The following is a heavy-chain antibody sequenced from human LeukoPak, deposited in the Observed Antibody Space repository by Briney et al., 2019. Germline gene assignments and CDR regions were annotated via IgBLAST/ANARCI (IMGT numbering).Heavy chain of an antibody. D-gene: IGHD1-26*01. Sequence: GASVKVSCKASGYTFSSYGISWVRQAPGQGLEWMGWINTYNGNTNYAQKLQDRVTMTTDTSTSTAYMELSRLRSDDTAVYYCARGGVNNWFDPWGQGTLVTVSS. J-gene: IGHJ5*02. CDR1: GYTFSSYG. V-gene: IGHV1-18*01. CDR3: ARGGVNNWFDP. CDR2: INTYNGNT.